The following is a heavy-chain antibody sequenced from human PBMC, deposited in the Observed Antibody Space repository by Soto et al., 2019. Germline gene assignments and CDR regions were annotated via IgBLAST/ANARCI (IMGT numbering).Heavy chain of an antibody. CDR3: ARGPDYYDSSGSLPY. CDR2: INPNSGGT. Sequence: ASVKVSCKASGYTFTGYYMHWVRQAPGQGLEWMGWINPNSGGTNYAQKFQGWVTMTRDTSISTAYMELSRLRSDDTAVYYCARGPDYYDSSGSLPYWGQGTLVTVSS. J-gene: IGHJ4*02. CDR1: GYTFTGYY. D-gene: IGHD3-22*01. V-gene: IGHV1-2*04.